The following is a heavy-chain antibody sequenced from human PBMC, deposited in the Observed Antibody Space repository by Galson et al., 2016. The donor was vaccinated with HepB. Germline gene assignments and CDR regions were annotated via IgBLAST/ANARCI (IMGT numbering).Heavy chain of an antibody. Sequence: SLRLSCAASGFTFSDYYMSWIRQAPGKGLEWLSYISSSRRTIHYADSVKGRFTISRDNAKNSLYLQMELRSLRSDDTAVFYCARAMGDITAASVWGQGTLVIVSS. CDR1: GFTFSDYY. D-gene: IGHD6-13*01. CDR2: ISSSRRTI. J-gene: IGHJ4*02. CDR3: ARAMGDITAASV. V-gene: IGHV3-11*01.